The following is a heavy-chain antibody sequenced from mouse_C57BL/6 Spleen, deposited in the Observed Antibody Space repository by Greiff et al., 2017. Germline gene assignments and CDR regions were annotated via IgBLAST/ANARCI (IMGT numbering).Heavy chain of an antibody. J-gene: IGHJ2*01. CDR2: IDPNSGGT. CDR1: GYTFTSYW. Sequence: QVQLQQPGAELVKPGASVKLSCKASGYTFTSYWMHWVKQRPGRGLEWIGRIDPNSGGTKYNEKLKSKATLTVDKPSSTADMQLSSLTSEDSAVDYCARGGFITTVVADFDYWGQGTTLTVSS. V-gene: IGHV1-72*01. D-gene: IGHD1-1*01. CDR3: ARGGFITTVVADFDY.